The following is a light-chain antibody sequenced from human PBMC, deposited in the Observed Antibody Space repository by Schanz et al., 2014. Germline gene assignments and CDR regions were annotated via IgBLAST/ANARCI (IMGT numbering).Light chain of an antibody. Sequence: QSALTQPPSASGSPGQSVTISCTGTSSDVGGYNYVSWYQQHPGKAPKLMIFDVNQRPSGVPDRFSGSKSGNTASLTVSGLQAEDEADYYCSSYAGSNNFRFGGGTKLTVL. V-gene: IGLV2-8*01. CDR2: DVN. CDR1: SSDVGGYNY. J-gene: IGLJ2*01. CDR3: SSYAGSNNFR.